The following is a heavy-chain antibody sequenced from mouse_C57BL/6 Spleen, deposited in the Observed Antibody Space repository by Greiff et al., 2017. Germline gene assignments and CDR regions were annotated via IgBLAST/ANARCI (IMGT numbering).Heavy chain of an antibody. CDR3: EREGQTSYGGYFDD. J-gene: IGHJ1*03. CDR2: INPNNGGT. CDR1: GYTFTDYN. Sequence: EVQLQESGPELVKPGASVKIPCKASGYTFTDYNMDWVKQSHGTSLEWIGDINPNNGGTIYNQKFKGKATLTVDKASSTAYMELRSLTAEDTAVYYCEREGQTSYGGYFDDWGTGTTGTVSS. V-gene: IGHV1-18*01. D-gene: IGHD1-1*01.